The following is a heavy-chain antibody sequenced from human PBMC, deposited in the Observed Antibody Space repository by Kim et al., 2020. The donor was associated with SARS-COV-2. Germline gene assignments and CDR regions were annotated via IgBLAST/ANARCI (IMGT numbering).Heavy chain of an antibody. CDR2: MNPNSGTT. CDR3: ASSPDYGGMGYGMDV. D-gene: IGHD4-17*01. CDR1: GYTFTSYD. V-gene: IGHV1-8*01. J-gene: IGHJ6*02. Sequence: ASVKVSCKASGYTFTSYDINWVRQATGQGLEWMGWMNPNSGTTGYAQKFQGRVTMTRNTSISTAYMELSSLRSEDTAVYYCASSPDYGGMGYGMDVWGQGTTVTVSS.